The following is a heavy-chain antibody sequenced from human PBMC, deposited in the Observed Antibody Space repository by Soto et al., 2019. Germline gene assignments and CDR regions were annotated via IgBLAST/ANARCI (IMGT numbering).Heavy chain of an antibody. V-gene: IGHV4-30-4*01. Sequence: SETLSLTCTVSGGSISSGDYYWSWIRQPPGKGLEWIGYIYYSGSTYYNPSLKSRISISLDTSKNQFSLKLNSMTAADTAVYYCARAPMGWSGSVYYFDFWGQGTLVTVSS. CDR3: ARAPMGWSGSVYYFDF. J-gene: IGHJ4*02. D-gene: IGHD3-3*01. CDR1: GGSISSGDYY. CDR2: IYYSGST.